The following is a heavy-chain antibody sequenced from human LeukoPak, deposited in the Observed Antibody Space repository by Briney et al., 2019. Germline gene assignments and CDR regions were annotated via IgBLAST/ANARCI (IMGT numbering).Heavy chain of an antibody. Sequence: ASVKVSCKASGYTFTSYDINWVRQATGQGLEWMGWMNPNSGNTGYAQKFQGRVSMTRSTSISTAYMELSSLRSEDTAVYYCARGLRGYSYGFGVWFDPWGQGTLVTVSS. D-gene: IGHD5-18*01. V-gene: IGHV1-8*01. J-gene: IGHJ5*02. CDR2: MNPNSGNT. CDR1: GYTFTSYD. CDR3: ARGLRGYSYGFGVWFDP.